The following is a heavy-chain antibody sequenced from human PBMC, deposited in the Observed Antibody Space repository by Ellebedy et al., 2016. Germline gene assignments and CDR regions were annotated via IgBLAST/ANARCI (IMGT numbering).Heavy chain of an antibody. CDR2: IESTSNNYRT. CDR3: TRHVDGSGSYDY. Sequence: GGSLRLXXAASGFTFSGSAMHWVRQASGKGLEWVGRIESTSNNYRTEYGASGRGRFSISRDDSKNTAYLQMNSLKTEDTAVYYCTRHVDGSGSYDYWGQGTLVTVSS. J-gene: IGHJ4*02. V-gene: IGHV3-73*01. CDR1: GFTFSGSA. D-gene: IGHD3-10*01.